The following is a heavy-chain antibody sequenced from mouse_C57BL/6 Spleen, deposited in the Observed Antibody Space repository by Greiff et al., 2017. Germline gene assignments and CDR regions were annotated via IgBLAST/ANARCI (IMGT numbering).Heavy chain of an antibody. D-gene: IGHD1-1*01. CDR3: ARNYGSSYDAMDY. Sequence: VQLQQSGPELVKPGDSVKISCKASGYSFTGYFMNWVMQSHGKSLEWIGRINPYNGDTFYNQKFKGKATLTVDKSSSTAHMELSSLTSEDSAVYYCARNYGSSYDAMDYWGQGTSVTVSS. J-gene: IGHJ4*01. V-gene: IGHV1-20*01. CDR1: GYSFTGYF. CDR2: INPYNGDT.